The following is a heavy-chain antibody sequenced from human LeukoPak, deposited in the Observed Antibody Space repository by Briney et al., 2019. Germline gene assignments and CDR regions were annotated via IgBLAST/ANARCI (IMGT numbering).Heavy chain of an antibody. CDR3: ARGPYSSGWYVSDY. Sequence: SETLSLTCTVSGGSISSYYWSWIRQPPGKGPEWIGYIYYSGSTNYNPSLKSRVTISVDTSKNQFSLKLSSVTAADTAVYYCARGPYSSGWYVSDYWGQGTLVTVSS. V-gene: IGHV4-59*01. J-gene: IGHJ4*02. CDR1: GGSISSYY. CDR2: IYYSGST. D-gene: IGHD6-19*01.